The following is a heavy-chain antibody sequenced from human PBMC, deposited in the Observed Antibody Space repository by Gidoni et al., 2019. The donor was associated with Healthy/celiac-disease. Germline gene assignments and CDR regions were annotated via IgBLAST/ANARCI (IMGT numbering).Heavy chain of an antibody. V-gene: IGHV6-1*01. CDR2: TYYRSKWYK. D-gene: IGHD6-19*01. J-gene: IGHJ5*02. CDR3: ARAREAAVASSLYWFDP. CDR1: GDSVSRNSAA. Sequence: QVQLQQSGPGLVKPSQTLSLTCAISGDSVSRNSAAWNWIRQSPSRGLEWLGRTYYRSKWYKDYALSVKSRITINPDTSKNQFSLQLNSVTPEDTAVYYCARAREAAVASSLYWFDPWGQGTLVTVSS.